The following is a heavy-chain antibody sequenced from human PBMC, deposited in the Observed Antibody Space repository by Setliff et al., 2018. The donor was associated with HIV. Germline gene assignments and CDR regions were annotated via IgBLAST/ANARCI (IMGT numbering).Heavy chain of an antibody. CDR3: ATLDPSGGNFLAY. Sequence: ETLSLTCAVYGGSFSGYYWSWIRQPPGKGLEWIGEIDHSGSTNYNPSLKSRVTISVDTSKNQFSLKLSSVTAADTAVYHCATLDPSGGNFLAYWGQGTLVTVSS. D-gene: IGHD2-21*02. CDR2: IDHSGST. J-gene: IGHJ4*02. V-gene: IGHV4-34*01. CDR1: GGSFSGYY.